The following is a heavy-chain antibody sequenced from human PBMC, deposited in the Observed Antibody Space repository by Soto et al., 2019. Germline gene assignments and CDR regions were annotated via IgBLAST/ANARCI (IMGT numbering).Heavy chain of an antibody. CDR3: AKDQASGQGSFDS. Sequence: GGSLRLSCAASGFTFNIYGMRWVRQAPDKGLEWVALISYDGSNQYYADSVKGRFTISRDNSKNTLFLQMNSLRADDTAVYYCAKDQASGQGSFDSWGQGTLVTAPQ. J-gene: IGHJ4*02. CDR2: ISYDGSNQ. V-gene: IGHV3-30*18. CDR1: GFTFNIYG.